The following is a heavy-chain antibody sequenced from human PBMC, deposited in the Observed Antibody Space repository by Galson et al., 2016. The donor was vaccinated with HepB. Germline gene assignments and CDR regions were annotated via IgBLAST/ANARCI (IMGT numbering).Heavy chain of an antibody. D-gene: IGHD1-1*01. J-gene: IGHJ4*02. CDR1: GFTFSTYT. CDR3: AKDRYWNRDFDY. Sequence: LRLSCAASGFTFSTYTMSWVRQAPGKGLEWVSGTDGRGGSTYYTDSVKGRFTVSRDNSKNTMYLQMNSLKAEDTAIYYCAKDRYWNRDFDYWGQGTLVTVSS. CDR2: TDGRGGST. V-gene: IGHV3-23*01.